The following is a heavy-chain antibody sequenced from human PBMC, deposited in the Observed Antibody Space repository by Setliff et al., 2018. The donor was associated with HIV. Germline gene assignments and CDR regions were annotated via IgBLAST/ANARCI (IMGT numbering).Heavy chain of an antibody. V-gene: IGHV4-39*07. CDR1: GDSISSSSYY. CDR2: IYYSGST. CDR3: ARGAGDRGDAFDV. D-gene: IGHD7-27*01. J-gene: IGHJ3*01. Sequence: SETLSLTCTVSGDSISSSSYYWGWIRQPPGKGLEWIGSIYYSGSTLYNPSLKSRVTISIDTSKNQFSLKLSFVTAADPAVYYCARGAGDRGDAFDVWGQGTMVTVSS.